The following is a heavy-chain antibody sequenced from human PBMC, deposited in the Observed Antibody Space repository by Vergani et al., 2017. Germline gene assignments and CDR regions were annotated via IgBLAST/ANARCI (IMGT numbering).Heavy chain of an antibody. D-gene: IGHD3-10*01. CDR3: ARVLLWFGADAFDI. CDR2: MNPNSGNT. CDR1: GYTFTSYG. V-gene: IGHV1-8*03. Sequence: QVQLVQSGAEVKKPGASVKVSCKASGYTFTSYGISWVRQAPGQGLEWMGWMNPNSGNTGYAQKFQGRVTITRNTSISTAYMELSSLRSEDTAVYYCARVLLWFGADAFDIWGQGTMVTVSS. J-gene: IGHJ3*02.